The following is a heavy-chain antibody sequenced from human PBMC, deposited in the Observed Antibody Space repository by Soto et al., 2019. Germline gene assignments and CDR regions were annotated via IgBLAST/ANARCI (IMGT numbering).Heavy chain of an antibody. Sequence: HPGVSLRLSFAASGVTFSSYAMSWVRQAPGKGLEWVANIKQDGSEKYYVDSVKGRFTISRDNAESSLYLQMNSLRVEDTAVYYISKNQRWGQGTLVTVSS. J-gene: IGHJ4*02. D-gene: IGHD6-25*01. CDR1: GVTFSSYA. CDR2: IKQDGSEK. CDR3: SKNQR. V-gene: IGHV3-7*01.